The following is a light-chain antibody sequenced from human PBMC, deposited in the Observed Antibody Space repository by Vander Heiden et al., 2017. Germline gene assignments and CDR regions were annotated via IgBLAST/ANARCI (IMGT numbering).Light chain of an antibody. CDR3: QQRNSSPPT. CDR1: QSISSY. V-gene: IGKV1-39*01. Sequence: PYPPSSLSSSVGDRGTLTCRASQSISSYLAWYQQKPGKAPKLLIYAASSLESGVPARFSGSGSGTDFTLTISSLQPEDFATYYCQQRNSSPPTFGQGTKLEIK. J-gene: IGKJ2*01. CDR2: AAS.